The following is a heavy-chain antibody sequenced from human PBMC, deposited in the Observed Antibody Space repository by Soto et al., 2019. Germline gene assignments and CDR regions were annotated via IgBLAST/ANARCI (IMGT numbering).Heavy chain of an antibody. CDR1: GFTFSSYS. D-gene: IGHD3-22*01. CDR2: ISSSSSTI. CDR3: ASGYDNAFDF. V-gene: IGHV3-48*02. J-gene: IGHJ3*01. Sequence: EVQLVESGGGLVQPGGSLRLSCAASGFTFSSYSMNWVRQAPGKGLEGVSYISSSSSTIYYADSVKGRFTISRDNAKYSLYLHMNSLRDEDTAVYYCASGYDNAFDFWGQGTMVTVSS.